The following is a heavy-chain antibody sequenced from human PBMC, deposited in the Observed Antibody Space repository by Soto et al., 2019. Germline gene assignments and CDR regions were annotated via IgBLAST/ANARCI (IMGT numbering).Heavy chain of an antibody. CDR1: GGSFSGYY. CDR2: INHSGST. CDR3: AGLYLYESSGYHLNY. Sequence: SQTLSLTCSVYGGSFSGYYWSWIRQPPGKGLEWIGEINHSGSTNYNPSLRSRVTISVDTSKNQFSLKLSSVTAADTAVYYCAGLYLYESSGYHLNYWGQGTQVTVSS. J-gene: IGHJ4*02. D-gene: IGHD3-22*01. V-gene: IGHV4-34*01.